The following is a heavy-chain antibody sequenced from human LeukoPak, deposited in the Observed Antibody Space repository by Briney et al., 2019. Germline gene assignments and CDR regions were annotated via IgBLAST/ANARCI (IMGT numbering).Heavy chain of an antibody. Sequence: PSETLSLTCTVSGGYISSSSYCWGWIRQPPGQGLEWIGSIYYSGSTYYNPSLKSRVTISVDTSKNQFSLKLSSVTAADTAVYYCARVDTAMVSIDYWGQGTLVTVSS. D-gene: IGHD5-18*01. V-gene: IGHV4-39*01. J-gene: IGHJ4*02. CDR2: IYYSGST. CDR3: ARVDTAMVSIDY. CDR1: GGYISSSSYC.